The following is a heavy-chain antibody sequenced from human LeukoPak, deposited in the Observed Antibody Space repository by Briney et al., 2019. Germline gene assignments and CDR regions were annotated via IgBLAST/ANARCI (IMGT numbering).Heavy chain of an antibody. CDR1: GGTFSSYA. J-gene: IGHJ4*02. Sequence: GSAVNVSCKASGGTFSSYAISWVRQAPGQGLDWMGGIIPIFGTANYAQKFQGRVTITADESTSTADMELSSLKSEDTAVYYCARDRYDSSGYYVDYWGQGTLVTVSS. V-gene: IGHV1-69*01. CDR2: IIPIFGTA. CDR3: ARDRYDSSGYYVDY. D-gene: IGHD3-22*01.